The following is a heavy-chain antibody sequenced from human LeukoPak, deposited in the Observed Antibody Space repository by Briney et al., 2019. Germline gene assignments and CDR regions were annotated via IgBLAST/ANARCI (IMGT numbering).Heavy chain of an antibody. CDR2: INHSGST. V-gene: IGHV4-34*01. CDR3: ARERCSSTSCYRYYYYGMDV. J-gene: IGHJ6*04. Sequence: SETLSLTCAVYGGSFSGYYWSWIRQPPGKGLEWIGEINHSGSTNYNPSLKSRVTISVDTSKNQFSLKLSSVTAADTAVYYCARERCSSTSCYRYYYYGMDVWGKGTTVTVPS. D-gene: IGHD2-2*02. CDR1: GGSFSGYY.